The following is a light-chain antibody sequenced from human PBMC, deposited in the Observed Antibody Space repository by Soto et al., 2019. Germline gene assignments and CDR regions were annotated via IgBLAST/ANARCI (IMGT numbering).Light chain of an antibody. CDR2: LNRDGSH. J-gene: IGLJ2*01. V-gene: IGLV4-69*01. CDR1: SGHSNYA. CDR3: QTWGTGIVI. Sequence: QPVLTQSPSASASLGASVKLTCTLSSGHSNYAIAWHQQQPEKGPRYLMKLNRDGSHSKGDGIPNRFSGSSSGAERYLTISSXXXXXEAXXXCQTWGTGIVIFGGGTKLXVL.